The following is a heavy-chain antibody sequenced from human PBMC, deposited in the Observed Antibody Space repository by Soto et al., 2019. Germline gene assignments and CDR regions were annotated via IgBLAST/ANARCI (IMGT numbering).Heavy chain of an antibody. V-gene: IGHV3-7*04. CDR2: IKQDGSEK. Sequence: GSLRLSCTASGFTFSNYWMSWVRQAPGKGLEWVANIKQDGSEKYYVDSVKGRFTISRDNAKNSLYLQMNSLRAEDTAVYYCARVYGERAFDIWGQGTMVTVSS. CDR1: GFTFSNYW. J-gene: IGHJ3*02. CDR3: ARVYGERAFDI. D-gene: IGHD4-17*01.